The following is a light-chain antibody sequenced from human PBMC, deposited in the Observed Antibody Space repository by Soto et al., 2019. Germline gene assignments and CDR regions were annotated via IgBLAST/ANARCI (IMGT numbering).Light chain of an antibody. J-gene: IGKJ2*02. V-gene: IGKV3-15*01. CDR2: GAT. CDR1: QSVSSN. Sequence: EILMTQSPATLSVSPGERATLSCRASQSVSSNLAWYQQKPGQAPRLLIFGATTRATGMPARFSGSGSGTDFTLTISSLQSEDFAVYYCQQYNYWPRCTFGQGTKLEIK. CDR3: QQYNYWPRCT.